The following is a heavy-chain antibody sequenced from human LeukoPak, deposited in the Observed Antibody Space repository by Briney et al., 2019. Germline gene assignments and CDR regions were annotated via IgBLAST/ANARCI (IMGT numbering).Heavy chain of an antibody. CDR2: IKQDGSER. V-gene: IGHV3-7*05. Sequence: GGSLRLSCAASGFTFSRYWMSWVRQAPGKGLEWVANIKQDGSERNYVDSVKGRFTISRDDAKNSLYLQVNSLRAEDTAVYYCARAGVEAAGRYYYDYWGQGTLVTVSS. J-gene: IGHJ4*02. CDR1: GFTFSRYW. D-gene: IGHD6-13*01. CDR3: ARAGVEAAGRYYYDY.